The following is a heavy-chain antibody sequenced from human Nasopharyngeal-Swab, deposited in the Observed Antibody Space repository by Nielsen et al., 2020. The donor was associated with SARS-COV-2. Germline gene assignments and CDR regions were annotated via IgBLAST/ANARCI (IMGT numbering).Heavy chain of an antibody. CDR3: AKIDASGWYWFDY. V-gene: IGHV3-23*01. CDR1: AFTFSYYA. CDR2: ITGSGDTT. Sequence: GESLKISCEASAFTFSYYAMNWVRQAPGKGLEWVSGITGSGDTTYYADSVKGRFTISRDNSKNTLYLEMNSLRAEDTALYYCAKIDASGWYWFDYWGQGTLVTVSS. D-gene: IGHD6-19*01. J-gene: IGHJ4*02.